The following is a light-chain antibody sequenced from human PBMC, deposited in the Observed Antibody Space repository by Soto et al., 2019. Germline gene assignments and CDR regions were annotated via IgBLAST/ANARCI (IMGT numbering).Light chain of an antibody. CDR2: EVR. J-gene: IGLJ1*01. Sequence: QSALPQPASVSGSPGQSITISCTGTSSDVGGYNHVSWYQQHPGKDPKLIIFEVRNRPSGVSDRFSASKSGNTASLTISGLQTEGEAVYYCSSYASSSSYAFGTGTKVPVL. CDR1: SSDVGGYNH. V-gene: IGLV2-14*01. CDR3: SSYASSSSYA.